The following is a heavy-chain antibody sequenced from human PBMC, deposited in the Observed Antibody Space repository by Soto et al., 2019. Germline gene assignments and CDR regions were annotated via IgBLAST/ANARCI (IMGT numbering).Heavy chain of an antibody. V-gene: IGHV1-46*03. CDR2: INPSGGST. D-gene: IGHD3-22*01. CDR1: GYTFTSYY. J-gene: IGHJ4*02. Sequence: GASVKVSCKASGYTFTSYYIYWVRQAPGQGLEWMGIINPSGGSTNYAQKFQGRVTMTTDTSTSTVYMDLSSLRSEDTAVYYCARGPYNSSPLDYWGQGTLVTVSS. CDR3: ARGPYNSSPLDY.